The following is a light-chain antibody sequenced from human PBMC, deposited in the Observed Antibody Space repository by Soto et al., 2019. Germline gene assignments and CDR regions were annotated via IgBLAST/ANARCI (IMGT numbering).Light chain of an antibody. CDR3: QQYSSSPLT. J-gene: IGKJ4*01. Sequence: EIVLTQSPGTLSLSRGERATLSCRASQSARSSHLAWYQQKPGQAPRLLIYGASSRATGIPDRFSGSGSGTDFTLTISRLEPEDFAVYYCQQYSSSPLTFGGGTKVDIK. CDR2: GAS. CDR1: QSARSSH. V-gene: IGKV3-20*01.